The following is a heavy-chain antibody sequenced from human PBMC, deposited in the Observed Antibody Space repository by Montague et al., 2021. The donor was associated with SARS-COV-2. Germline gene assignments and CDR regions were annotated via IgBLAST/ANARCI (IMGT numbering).Heavy chain of an antibody. D-gene: IGHD3-22*01. CDR3: ARGHLSVSMIVVVFTSASYYVDY. Sequence: SETLSLTCGVYGGSFGDDHWSWVRQPPGRGLEWIGDIKQSGGTNYNPSLKSRVTISVDTSKNQFSLKLTSVTAADTAVYFCARGHLSVSMIVVVFTSASYYVDYWGQGALVTVSS. J-gene: IGHJ4*02. CDR2: IKQSGGT. V-gene: IGHV4-34*01. CDR1: GGSFGDDH.